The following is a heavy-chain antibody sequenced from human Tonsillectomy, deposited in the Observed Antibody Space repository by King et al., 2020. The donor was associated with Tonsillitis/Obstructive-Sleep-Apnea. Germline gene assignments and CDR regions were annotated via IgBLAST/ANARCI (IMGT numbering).Heavy chain of an antibody. CDR1: GFSFSDHY. Sequence: VQLVESGGGLVQPGGSLRLSCAASGFSFSDHYMDWVRQAPGKGLEWVGRIRNKANSYTTEYAASVKGRFTISRDDSKNSLHLQMNSLKTEDTAVYYCTRDVPGLYGDYRFGAFDIWGQGTMVTVS. J-gene: IGHJ3*02. CDR2: IRNKANSYTT. D-gene: IGHD4-17*01. V-gene: IGHV3-72*01. CDR3: TRDVPGLYGDYRFGAFDI.